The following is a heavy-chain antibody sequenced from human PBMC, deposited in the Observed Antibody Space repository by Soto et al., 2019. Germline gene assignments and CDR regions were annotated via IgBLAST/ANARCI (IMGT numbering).Heavy chain of an antibody. Sequence: GGSLRLSCAASGFTFSSYGIHWVRHAPCKGPERVAVISYDAINKYYADSVKGRFTISRDNSKNTLYLQMHSLRAEATAVYYFSKYIVLRFSVLTYCYDSSASCFEYSGRVTRITV. CDR1: GFTFSSYG. CDR2: ISYDAINK. D-gene: IGHD3-22*01. CDR3: SKYIVLRFSVLTYCYDSSASCFEY. V-gene: IGHV3-30*18. J-gene: IGHJ4*02.